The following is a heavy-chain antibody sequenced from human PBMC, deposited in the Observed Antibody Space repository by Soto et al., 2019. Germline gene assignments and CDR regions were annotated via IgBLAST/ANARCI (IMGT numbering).Heavy chain of an antibody. CDR3: AKGGSFDI. CDR1: GFTFSTYG. D-gene: IGHD3-16*01. CDR2: LTSDGSYR. Sequence: QGQLAESGGGVVQPGRSLRLSCAASGFTFSTYGLHWVRQAPGKGLEWVALLTSDGSYRFSADSVKGRFTISRDNSNNILYLQMNSRRTEDTAIYYCAKGGSFDIWGQGTMVTVSS. J-gene: IGHJ3*02. V-gene: IGHV3-30*18.